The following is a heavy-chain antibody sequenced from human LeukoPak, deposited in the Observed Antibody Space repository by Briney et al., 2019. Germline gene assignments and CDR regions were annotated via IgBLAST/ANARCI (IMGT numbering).Heavy chain of an antibody. Sequence: SETLSLTCTVSGGSISSSSYYWGWIRQPPGKGLEWIGSIYYSGSTYYNPSLKSRVTISVDTSKNQFSLKLSSVTAADTAVYYCARVRYCSSTSCYRQWYFDLWGRGTLATVSS. J-gene: IGHJ2*01. D-gene: IGHD2-2*01. CDR1: GGSISSSSYY. V-gene: IGHV4-39*07. CDR3: ARVRYCSSTSCYRQWYFDL. CDR2: IYYSGST.